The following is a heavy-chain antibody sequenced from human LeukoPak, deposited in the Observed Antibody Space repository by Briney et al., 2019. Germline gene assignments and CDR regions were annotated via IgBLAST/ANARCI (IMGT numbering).Heavy chain of an antibody. CDR3: ARGRYYDSSGYAIDY. CDR1: GFTFSDYY. CDR2: ISSSGSTI. V-gene: IGHV3-11*01. Sequence: GGSLRLSCAASGFTFSDYYMSWIRQAPGKGLEWVPYISSSGSTIYYADSVKGRFTISRDNAKNSLYLQMNSLRAEDTAVYYCARGRYYDSSGYAIDYWGQGTLVTVSS. D-gene: IGHD3-22*01. J-gene: IGHJ4*02.